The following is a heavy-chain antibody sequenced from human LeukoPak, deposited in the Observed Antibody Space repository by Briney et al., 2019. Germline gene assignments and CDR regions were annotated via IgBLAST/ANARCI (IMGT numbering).Heavy chain of an antibody. D-gene: IGHD6-13*01. J-gene: IGHJ4*02. CDR2: ISYDGSNK. Sequence: PGGSLRLSCAASGFTFSSCGMHWVRQAPGKGLEWVAVISYDGSNKYYADSVKGRFTISRDNSKNTLYLQMNSLRAEDTAVYYCAKDQGSSSWYVFGNWGQGTLVTVSS. CDR1: GFTFSSCG. CDR3: AKDQGSSSWYVFGN. V-gene: IGHV3-30*18.